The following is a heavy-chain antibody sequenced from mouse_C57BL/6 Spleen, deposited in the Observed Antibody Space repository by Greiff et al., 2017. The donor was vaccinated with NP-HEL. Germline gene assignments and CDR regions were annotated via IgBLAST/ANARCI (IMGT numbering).Heavy chain of an antibody. J-gene: IGHJ2*01. CDR2: ISYDGSN. CDR3: ARDDYAFDY. V-gene: IGHV3-6*01. Sequence: VQLQQSGPGLVKPSQSLSLTCSVTGYSITSGYYWNWIRQFPGNKLEWMGYISYDGSNNYNPSLKNRISITRDTSKNQFFLKLNSVTTEDTATYYCARDDYAFDYWGQGTTLTVSS. D-gene: IGHD2-4*01. CDR1: GYSITSGYY.